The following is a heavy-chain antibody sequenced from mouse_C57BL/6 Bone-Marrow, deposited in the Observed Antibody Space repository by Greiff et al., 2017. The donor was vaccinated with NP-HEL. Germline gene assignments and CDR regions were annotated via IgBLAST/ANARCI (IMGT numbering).Heavy chain of an antibody. D-gene: IGHD1-1*01. J-gene: IGHJ3*01. Sequence: VQLQQPGAELVRPGTSVKLSCKASGYTFTSYWMHWVKQRPGQGLEWIGVIDPSDSYTNYNQKFKGKATLTVDTSSSTAYMQLSSLTSEDSAVYYCARRGFYYGSSYWAYWGQGTLVTVSA. V-gene: IGHV1-59*01. CDR2: IDPSDSYT. CDR3: ARRGFYYGSSYWAY. CDR1: GYTFTSYW.